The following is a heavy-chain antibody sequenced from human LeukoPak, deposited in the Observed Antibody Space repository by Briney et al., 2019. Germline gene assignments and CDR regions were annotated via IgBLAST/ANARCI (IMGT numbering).Heavy chain of an antibody. CDR3: ARDTGSSPGDH. Sequence: PQASVKVSCKASGYIFTSYGITWVRQAPGQGLEWMGWISTYNGDTNYAQNLQGRVTMTTDTSTSTAYMDLRSLRSDDTAVYYCARDTGSSPGDHWGQGTLVTVSS. J-gene: IGHJ4*02. CDR1: GYIFTSYG. D-gene: IGHD1-26*01. V-gene: IGHV1-18*01. CDR2: ISTYNGDT.